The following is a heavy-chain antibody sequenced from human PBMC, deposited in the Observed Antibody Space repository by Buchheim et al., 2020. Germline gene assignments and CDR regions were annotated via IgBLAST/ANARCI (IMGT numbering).Heavy chain of an antibody. J-gene: IGHJ3*02. CDR2: ISYDGSNK. CDR3: AKDFGYSYGHDAFDI. Sequence: QVQLVESGGGVVQPGRSLRLSCAASGFTFSSYGMHWVRQAPGKGLEWVAVISYDGSNKYYADSVQGRFTISRDNSKNTLYLQMNSLRAEDTAVYYCAKDFGYSYGHDAFDIWGQGT. D-gene: IGHD5-18*01. CDR1: GFTFSSYG. V-gene: IGHV3-30*18.